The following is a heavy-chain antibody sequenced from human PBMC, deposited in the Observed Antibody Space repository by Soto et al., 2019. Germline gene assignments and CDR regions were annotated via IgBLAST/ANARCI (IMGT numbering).Heavy chain of an antibody. V-gene: IGHV3-30*18. J-gene: IGHJ4*02. Sequence: QVQLVESGGGVVQPGRSLRLSCAASGFTFSSYGMHWVRQAPGKGLEWVAVISYDGSNKYYADSVKGRFTISRDNSKNTLYLQVNSLRAEDTAVYYCAKGHRVGSNYWGQGTLVTVSS. CDR3: AKGHRVGSNY. D-gene: IGHD3-10*01. CDR2: ISYDGSNK. CDR1: GFTFSSYG.